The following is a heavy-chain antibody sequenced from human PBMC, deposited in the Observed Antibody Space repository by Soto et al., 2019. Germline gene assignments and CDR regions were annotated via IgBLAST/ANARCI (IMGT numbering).Heavy chain of an antibody. D-gene: IGHD3-10*01. Sequence: QVQLVQSGAEMKEPGDSVRVSCEASGYTFTSYYIHWVRQAPGQGLEWMGWNNPKFGDTTYAQDLQGRVSMTRDMSISTVYMELSRLTSDDTAIYYCARNMNYYYGPGSGNGHGFWGQGTTVTVFS. CDR2: NNPKFGDT. CDR3: ARNMNYYYGPGSGNGHGF. CDR1: GYTFTSYY. J-gene: IGHJ6*02. V-gene: IGHV1-2*02.